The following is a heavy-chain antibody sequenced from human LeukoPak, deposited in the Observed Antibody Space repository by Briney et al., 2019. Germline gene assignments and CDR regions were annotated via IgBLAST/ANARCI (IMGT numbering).Heavy chain of an antibody. V-gene: IGHV3-11*01. Sequence: GGSLRLSCAASGFIFSDYYMSWIRQAPGKGLEWVSYISSRGSTIYYADSVKGRFTISRDNAKNSLYLQMDSLRAEDTAVYSCARDYYDSGGYSTFDYWGQGTLVTVSS. CDR1: GFIFSDYY. J-gene: IGHJ4*02. D-gene: IGHD3-22*01. CDR3: ARDYYDSGGYSTFDY. CDR2: ISSRGSTI.